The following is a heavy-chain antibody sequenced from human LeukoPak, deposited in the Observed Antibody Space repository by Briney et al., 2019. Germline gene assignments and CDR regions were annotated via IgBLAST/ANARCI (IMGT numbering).Heavy chain of an antibody. CDR2: ISYSGSS. CDR3: ARELGNRCSTAWCHYFDS. Sequence: SETLSLICTVSGDSLNNYYWSWIRQPPGKGLEWIGYISYSGSSNYNPSLTSRVTIIVDRSMNQFSLKLKSVTAADTALYFCARELGNRCSTAWCHYFDSWSQGTLVTVSS. D-gene: IGHD6-19*01. J-gene: IGHJ4*02. CDR1: GDSLNNYY. V-gene: IGHV4-59*01.